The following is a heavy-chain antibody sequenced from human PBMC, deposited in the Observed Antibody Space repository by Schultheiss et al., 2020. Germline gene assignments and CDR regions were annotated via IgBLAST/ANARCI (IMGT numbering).Heavy chain of an antibody. D-gene: IGHD6-19*01. V-gene: IGHV3-30*04. CDR3: AREGVAVAGTWPARMKYGMDV. CDR2: ISYDGSNK. Sequence: GGSLRLSCAASGFTFSSYAMHWVRQAPGKGLEWVAVISYDGSNKYYADSVKGRFTISRDNSKNTLYLQMNSLRAEDTAVYYCAREGVAVAGTWPARMKYGMDVWGQGTTVTVSS. J-gene: IGHJ6*02. CDR1: GFTFSSYA.